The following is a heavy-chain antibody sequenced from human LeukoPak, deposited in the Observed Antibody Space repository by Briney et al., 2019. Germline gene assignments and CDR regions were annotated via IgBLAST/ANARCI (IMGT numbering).Heavy chain of an antibody. CDR2: IRCGADDK. CDR1: GFTFRSYS. CDR3: ATSGFSAYDHPS. Sequence: GGSLRLSCASSGFTFRSYSMAWVRLAPGKGREGVSVIRCGADDKSYAGSVKGSFTISRDNSKNTLFLQMDRLRVGDTAVYCCATSGFSAYDHPSWGQGTLVTVSS. D-gene: IGHD5-12*01. V-gene: IGHV3-23*01. J-gene: IGHJ5*02.